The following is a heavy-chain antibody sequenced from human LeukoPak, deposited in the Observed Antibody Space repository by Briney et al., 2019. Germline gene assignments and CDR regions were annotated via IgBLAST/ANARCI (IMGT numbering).Heavy chain of an antibody. J-gene: IGHJ6*02. D-gene: IGHD2-2*01. V-gene: IGHV4-39*01. CDR1: GGSISSSSYY. CDR2: IYYSGST. CDR3: YCSSTSPGYYYYGMDV. Sequence: SETLSLTCTVSGGSISSSSYYWGWIRQPPGKGLEWIGSIYYSGSTYYSPSLKSRVTISVDTSKNQFSLKLSSVTAADTAVYYCYCSSTSPGYYYYGMDVWGQGTTVTVSS.